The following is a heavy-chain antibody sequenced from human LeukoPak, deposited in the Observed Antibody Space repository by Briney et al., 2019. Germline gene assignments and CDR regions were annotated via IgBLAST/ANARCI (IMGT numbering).Heavy chain of an antibody. CDR1: GGSISNYY. Sequence: SETLSLTCTVSGGSISNYYWSWIRQPPGKGLEWIGYTSHSGSTNYSPSLKSRVTISLDTSKNQFSLKLSSVTAADTAVYYCAGHHPRNTVDFWGQGTLVTVSS. D-gene: IGHD2/OR15-2a*01. V-gene: IGHV4-59*08. CDR2: TSHSGST. J-gene: IGHJ4*02. CDR3: AGHHPRNTVDF.